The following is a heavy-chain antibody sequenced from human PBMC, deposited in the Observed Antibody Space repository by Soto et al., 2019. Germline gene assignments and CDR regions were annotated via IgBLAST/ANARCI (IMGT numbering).Heavy chain of an antibody. D-gene: IGHD2-15*01. CDR2: ISGSGGST. J-gene: IGHJ4*02. CDR1: GFTFSSYS. Sequence: GGSLRLSCAASGFTFSSYSMSWVCQAPGKGLEWVSAISGSGGSTYYADSVKGRFTISRDNSKNTLYLQMNSLRAEDTAVYYCAKANNGGRVSRFDYWGQGTLVTVSS. CDR3: AKANNGGRVSRFDY. V-gene: IGHV3-23*01.